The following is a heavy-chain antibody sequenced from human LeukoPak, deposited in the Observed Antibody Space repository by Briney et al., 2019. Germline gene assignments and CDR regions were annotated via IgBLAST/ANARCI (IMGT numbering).Heavy chain of an antibody. J-gene: IGHJ6*03. Sequence: SETLSLTCTVSGGSISSYYWSWIRQPPGKGLEWIGYIYYSGSTNYNPSLKSRVTISVDTSKNQFSLKLSSVTAADTAVYYCARAPGAADSYYYYYYMDVWGKGTTVTVSS. CDR1: GGSISSYY. V-gene: IGHV4-59*01. D-gene: IGHD6-13*01. CDR2: IYYSGST. CDR3: ARAPGAADSYYYYYYMDV.